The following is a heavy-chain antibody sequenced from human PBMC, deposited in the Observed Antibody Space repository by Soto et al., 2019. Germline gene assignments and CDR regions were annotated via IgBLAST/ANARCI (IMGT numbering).Heavy chain of an antibody. D-gene: IGHD4-17*01. Sequence: GGSLRLSCAASGFTFDDYAMHWVRQAPGKGLEWVSGISWNSGSIGYADSVKGRFTISRDNAKNSLYLQMNSLRAEDTALYYCAKGLRATVVNDAFDIWGQGTMVTVSS. J-gene: IGHJ3*02. CDR2: ISWNSGSI. CDR3: AKGLRATVVNDAFDI. V-gene: IGHV3-9*01. CDR1: GFTFDDYA.